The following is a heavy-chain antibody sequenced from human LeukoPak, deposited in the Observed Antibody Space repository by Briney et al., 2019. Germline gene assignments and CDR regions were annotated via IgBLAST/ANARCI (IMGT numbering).Heavy chain of an antibody. J-gene: IGHJ3*02. Sequence: GASVKVSCKSSGYTFTGYYMHWVRLAPGRGLEWVGWINPNSGGTNYSQKFQGWVTMTRDTSISTAYMELSRLRSDGTAVYYCAREGGDYGTWAFDIWGQGTMVTVSS. CDR2: INPNSGGT. CDR1: GYTFTGYY. D-gene: IGHD3-16*01. CDR3: AREGGDYGTWAFDI. V-gene: IGHV1-2*04.